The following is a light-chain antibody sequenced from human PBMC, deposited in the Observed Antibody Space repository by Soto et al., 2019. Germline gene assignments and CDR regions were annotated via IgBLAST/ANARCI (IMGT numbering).Light chain of an antibody. Sequence: EIVLTQSPGTLSLSPGERATLSCRASQSVSSSYLAWYQQKPGQAPRLLIYGASSRATGIQNKFRDNGSGSDFTLTFSRLVPEDFAVYYCQQYGSSPITFGQGTRLEIK. V-gene: IGKV3-20*01. CDR2: GAS. CDR1: QSVSSSY. CDR3: QQYGSSPIT. J-gene: IGKJ5*01.